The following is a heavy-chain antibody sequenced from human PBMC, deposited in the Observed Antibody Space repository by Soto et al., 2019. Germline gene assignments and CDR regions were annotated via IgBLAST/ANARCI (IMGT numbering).Heavy chain of an antibody. CDR3: ARGWITIFGVGSSWFDP. CDR2: IYYSGST. Sequence: SETLSLTCTVSGGSISSGGYYWSWIRQHPGKGLEWIGYIYYSGSTYYNPSLKSRVTISVDTSKNQFSLKLSSVTAADTAVYYCARGWITIFGVGSSWFDPWGQGTLFTVSS. J-gene: IGHJ5*02. D-gene: IGHD3-3*01. CDR1: GGSISSGGYY. V-gene: IGHV4-31*03.